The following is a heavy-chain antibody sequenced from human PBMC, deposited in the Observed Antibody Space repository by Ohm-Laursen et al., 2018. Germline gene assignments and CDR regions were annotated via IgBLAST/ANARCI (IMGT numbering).Heavy chain of an antibody. Sequence: SDTLSLTCSVSGYSISSGYYWGWIRQPPGKGLEWIGSIYHSGSTYYNPSLKSRVTISANTSKNQFSLKLSSVTAADTAVYYCARVEQQLTYYFDYWGQGTLVTVSS. J-gene: IGHJ4*02. V-gene: IGHV4-38-2*02. CDR1: GYSISSGYY. CDR2: IYHSGST. CDR3: ARVEQQLTYYFDY. D-gene: IGHD6-13*01.